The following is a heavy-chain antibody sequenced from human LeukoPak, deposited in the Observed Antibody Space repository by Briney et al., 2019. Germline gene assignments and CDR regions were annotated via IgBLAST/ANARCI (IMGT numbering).Heavy chain of an antibody. CDR2: IYYGGST. CDR1: GGSISSYY. D-gene: IGHD3-22*01. V-gene: IGHV4-59*01. J-gene: IGHJ4*02. CDR3: ARTSPEYYYDSSGYSFDY. Sequence: SETLSLTCTVSGGSISSYYWSWIRQPPGKGLEWIGYIYYGGSTNYNPSLKSRVTISVDTSKNQFSLKLSSVTAADTAVYYCARTSPEYYYDSSGYSFDYWGQGTLVTVSS.